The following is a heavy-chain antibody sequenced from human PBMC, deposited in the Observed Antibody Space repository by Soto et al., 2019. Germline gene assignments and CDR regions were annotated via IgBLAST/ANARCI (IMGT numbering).Heavy chain of an antibody. CDR3: ARGRYGDY. CDR1: GYGFTTYG. J-gene: IGHJ4*02. D-gene: IGHD1-1*01. Sequence: QVHLVQSGAEVKKPGASVKVSCKGSGYGFTTYGITWVRQAPGQGLEWMAWISAHNGNTNYAQKLQGRVTVTRDTSTSTAYMELRSLRSDDTSVYYSARGRYGDYWGQGALVTDSS. V-gene: IGHV1-18*01. CDR2: ISAHNGNT.